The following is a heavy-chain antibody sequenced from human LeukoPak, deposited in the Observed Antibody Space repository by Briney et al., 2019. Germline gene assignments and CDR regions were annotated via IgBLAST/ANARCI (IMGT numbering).Heavy chain of an antibody. D-gene: IGHD1-26*01. V-gene: IGHV3-9*01. Sequence: GGSLRLSCAATVFTFKDYGMHWVRQPPGKGLEWVSGINWNGGGTDYADSVKGRFTISRDNAKNSLYLQMTSLRPEDTALYYCAKHLRATNTYIFFGLDVWGQGTTVTVSS. J-gene: IGHJ6*02. CDR1: VFTFKDYG. CDR2: INWNGGGT. CDR3: AKHLRATNTYIFFGLDV.